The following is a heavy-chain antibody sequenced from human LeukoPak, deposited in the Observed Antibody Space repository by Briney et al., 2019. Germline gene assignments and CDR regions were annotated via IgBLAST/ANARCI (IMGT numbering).Heavy chain of an antibody. CDR1: GFTFSTYW. D-gene: IGHD3-16*01. CDR3: VRGAYYFYGMDV. Sequence: GGSLRLSCAASGFTFSTYWMHWVRQAPGKGLVWVAQINGDGSDTSYADSMKGRFTISRDNAKNTLYLHINSLRAEDTSVFYCVRGAYYFYGMDVWGQGTTVTASS. V-gene: IGHV3-74*01. J-gene: IGHJ6*02. CDR2: INGDGSDT.